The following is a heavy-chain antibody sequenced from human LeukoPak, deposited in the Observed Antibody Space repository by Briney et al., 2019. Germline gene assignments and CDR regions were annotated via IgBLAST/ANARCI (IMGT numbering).Heavy chain of an antibody. D-gene: IGHD5-12*01. CDR1: GGTFISYA. CDR2: IIPIFGTA. Sequence: SVKVSCKASGGTFISYAISWVRQAPGQGLEWMGGIIPIFGTANYAQKFQGRVTITTDESTSAAYMELSSLRSEDTAVYYCARSERRSRGYSGYDFFDYWGQGTLVTVSS. CDR3: ARSERRSRGYSGYDFFDY. V-gene: IGHV1-69*05. J-gene: IGHJ4*02.